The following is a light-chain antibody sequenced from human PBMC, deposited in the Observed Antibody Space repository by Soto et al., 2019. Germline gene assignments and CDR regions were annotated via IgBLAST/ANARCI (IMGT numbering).Light chain of an antibody. Sequence: EIVLTQTPGTLSLSPGERATLSCRASRRVTSSPLAWYQQKPGQAPRLLIYGASTRATGIPDRFSGSGSDTDFSLTIRRLDPEDFAMYYCLLYFSPDRYTFGPGTKVQIK. CDR3: LLYFSPDRYT. CDR1: RRVTSSP. J-gene: IGKJ2*01. CDR2: GAS. V-gene: IGKV3-20*01.